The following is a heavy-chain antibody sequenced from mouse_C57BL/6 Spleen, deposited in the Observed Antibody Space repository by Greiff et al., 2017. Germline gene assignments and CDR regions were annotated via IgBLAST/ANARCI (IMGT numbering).Heavy chain of an antibody. V-gene: IGHV1-64*01. J-gene: IGHJ2*01. CDR3: ARETYGSFDY. D-gene: IGHD1-1*01. Sequence: VQLQQSGAELVKPGASVKLSCKASGYTFTSYWMHWVKQRPGQGLELIGMIHPNSGSTNYNEKFKSKATLTVDKSSSTAYMQLSSLTSEDSAVYYCARETYGSFDYWGQGTTLTVSS. CDR1: GYTFTSYW. CDR2: IHPNSGST.